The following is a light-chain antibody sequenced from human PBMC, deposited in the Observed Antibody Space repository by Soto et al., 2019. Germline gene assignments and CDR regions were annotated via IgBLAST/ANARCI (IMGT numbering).Light chain of an antibody. Sequence: IEMTQSPSSLSASVGDRVTITCRARQTISSYLNWYQQKPGKAPKLLIYAASSLQSGVPSSFSASGSGTNFTLTISSLQPEDFATYYCQQSDSTPLTFGQGTKVDIK. V-gene: IGKV1-39*01. CDR2: AAS. CDR1: QTISSY. J-gene: IGKJ1*01. CDR3: QQSDSTPLT.